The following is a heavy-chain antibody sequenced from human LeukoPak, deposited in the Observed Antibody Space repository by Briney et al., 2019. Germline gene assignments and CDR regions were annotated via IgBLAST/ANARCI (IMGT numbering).Heavy chain of an antibody. CDR1: GFTFSSYW. V-gene: IGHV3-23*01. J-gene: IGHJ4*02. CDR3: SRCSGGSCYSVLDY. CDR2: ISGSGGST. D-gene: IGHD2-15*01. Sequence: GGSLRLSCAASGFTFSSYWMSWVRQAPGKGLEWVSAISGSGGSTYYADSVKGRFTISRDNSKNMLYLQMNSLRAEDTAVYYCSRCSGGSCYSVLDYWGQGTLVTVSS.